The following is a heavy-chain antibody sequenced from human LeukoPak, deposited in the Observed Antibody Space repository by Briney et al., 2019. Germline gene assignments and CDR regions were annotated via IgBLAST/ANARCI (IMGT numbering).Heavy chain of an antibody. CDR3: ARNSGYDLRLLYGMDV. D-gene: IGHD5-12*01. CDR1: GGSISSSSYY. J-gene: IGHJ6*02. Sequence: PSETLSLTCTVSGGSISSSSYYWGWIRQPPGKGLEWIGSIYYSGSTYYNPSLKSRVTISVDTSKNQFSLKLSSVTAADTAVYYCARNSGYDLRLLYGMDVWGQGTTVTVSS. CDR2: IYYSGST. V-gene: IGHV4-39*07.